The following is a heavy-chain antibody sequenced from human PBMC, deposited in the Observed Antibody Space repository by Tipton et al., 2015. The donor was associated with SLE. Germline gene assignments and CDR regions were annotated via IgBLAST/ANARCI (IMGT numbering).Heavy chain of an antibody. D-gene: IGHD2-8*01. CDR3: ARGYCSDGVCYGFGFFDY. V-gene: IGHV4-59*11. CDR2: LYYSGNT. CDR1: GDSFSNHF. Sequence: TLSLTCTVSGDSFSNHFWGWIRQPPGKGLEWIGVLYYSGNTYYNPSLKSPVTLSIDTSKNQFSLKMRSVTAADTAVYFCARGYCSDGVCYGFGFFDYWGQGNLVTVSS. J-gene: IGHJ4*02.